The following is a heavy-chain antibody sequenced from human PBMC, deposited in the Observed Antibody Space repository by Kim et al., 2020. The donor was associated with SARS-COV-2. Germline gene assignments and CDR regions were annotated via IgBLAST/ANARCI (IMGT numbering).Heavy chain of an antibody. D-gene: IGHD2-21*02. Sequence: HADSVKGRFTISRDNSKNTLHLQMNNLKAEDTAVYYCARDFGGDSLWYFGLWGRGTLVTVSS. CDR3: ARDFGGDSLWYFGL. J-gene: IGHJ2*01. V-gene: IGHV3-23*01.